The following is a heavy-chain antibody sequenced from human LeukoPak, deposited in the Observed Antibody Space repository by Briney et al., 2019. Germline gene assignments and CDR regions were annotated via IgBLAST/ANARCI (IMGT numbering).Heavy chain of an antibody. CDR2: INHSGST. CDR3: PRVEVVVVAATLYNYYHYMDV. CDR1: GGSFSGYY. J-gene: IGHJ6*03. V-gene: IGHV4-34*01. D-gene: IGHD2-15*01. Sequence: SETLSLTCAVYGGSFSGYYWSWIRQPPGKGLEWIGEINHSGSTNYNPSLKSRVTISVDTSKNQFSLKLSSVTAADTAVYYCPRVEVVVVAATLYNYYHYMDVWGKGTTVTVSS.